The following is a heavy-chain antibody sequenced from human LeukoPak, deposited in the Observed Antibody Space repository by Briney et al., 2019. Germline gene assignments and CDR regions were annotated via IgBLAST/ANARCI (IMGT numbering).Heavy chain of an antibody. J-gene: IGHJ4*02. CDR2: ISSRSSYI. D-gene: IGHD6-19*01. Sequence: GGSLRLSCAASGFTFSSYSMNWVRQAPGKGLEWVSSISSRSSYIYYADSVKGRFTISRDNAKNSLYLQMNSLRAEDTAVYYCARVAGSSGWYHYFDYWGQGTLVTVSS. V-gene: IGHV3-21*01. CDR1: GFTFSSYS. CDR3: ARVAGSSGWYHYFDY.